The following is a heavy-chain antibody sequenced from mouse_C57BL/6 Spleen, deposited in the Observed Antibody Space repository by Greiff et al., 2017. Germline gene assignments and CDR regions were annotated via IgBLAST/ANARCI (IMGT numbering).Heavy chain of an antibody. CDR2: INPGSGGT. CDR1: GYAFTNYL. J-gene: IGHJ2*01. CDR3: ARLGDFDY. Sequence: VMLVESGAELVRPGTSVTVSCKASGYAFTNYLIEWVKQRPGQGLEWIGVINPGSGGTNYNEKFKGKATLTAVKSSSTAYMQLSSLTSADSAVYFCARLGDFDYWGQGTTLTVSS. V-gene: IGHV1-54*01.